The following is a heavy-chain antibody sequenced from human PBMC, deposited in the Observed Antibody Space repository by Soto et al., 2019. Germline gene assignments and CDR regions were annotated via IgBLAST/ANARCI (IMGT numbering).Heavy chain of an antibody. CDR1: GGSFSGYY. CDR2: INHSGST. CDR3: ARGDPLITIFGVVIIHRFNFDY. V-gene: IGHV4-34*01. Sequence: SETLSLTSAVYGGSFSGYYWSWIRQPPGKGLEWIGEINHSGSTNYNPSLKSRVTISVDTSKNQFSLKLSSVTAADTAVYYCARGDPLITIFGVVIIHRFNFDYWGDVTLVPVSP. D-gene: IGHD3-3*01. J-gene: IGHJ4*01.